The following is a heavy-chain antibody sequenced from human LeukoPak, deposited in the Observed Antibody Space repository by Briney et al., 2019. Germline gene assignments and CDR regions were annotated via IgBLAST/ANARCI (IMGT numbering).Heavy chain of an antibody. CDR1: GYPFSAHF. CDR3: VRGTPTPGMDY. J-gene: IGHJ4*02. D-gene: IGHD3-10*01. Sequence: ASVKVSCKASGYPFSAHFLNWVRQARGQGPEWMGNIDTTTGNPRYAQDFTGRFVFSLDTSVSTAYLQITSLKADDTAAYYCVRGTPTPGMDYWGQGTQVTVSS. V-gene: IGHV7-4-1*02. CDR2: IDTTTGNP.